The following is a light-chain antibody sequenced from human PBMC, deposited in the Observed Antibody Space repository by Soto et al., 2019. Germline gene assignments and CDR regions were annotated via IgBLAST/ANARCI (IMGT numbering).Light chain of an antibody. J-gene: IGKJ1*01. CDR2: GAS. V-gene: IGKV3-20*01. Sequence: EIAWTQCPGTLSLSPGDSATLSCRASQSVSSSYLAWYQQKPGQAPRLLIYGASSRATGIPPRFSGSGSGTDFTLTISRLEPEDFAVYYCQQYGSSPKTFGQGTKVDIK. CDR1: QSVSSSY. CDR3: QQYGSSPKT.